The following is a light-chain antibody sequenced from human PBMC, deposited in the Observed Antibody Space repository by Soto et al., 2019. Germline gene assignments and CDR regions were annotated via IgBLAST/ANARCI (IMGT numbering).Light chain of an antibody. CDR1: SSDIGSYNY. Sequence: QSALTQPASVSGSPGQSITISCTGTSSDIGSYNYVSWYQQYPGKVPKVMIYDVSDRPSGVSNRFSGSKSGNTASLTISGLQAEDEADYYGSSYTSSSPYVLFGGGTKLTV. V-gene: IGLV2-14*01. J-gene: IGLJ2*01. CDR3: SSYTSSSPYVL. CDR2: DVS.